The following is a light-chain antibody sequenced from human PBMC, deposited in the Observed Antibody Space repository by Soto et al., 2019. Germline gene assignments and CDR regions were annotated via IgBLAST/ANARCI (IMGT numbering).Light chain of an antibody. CDR3: SSYRRSSTLYV. CDR2: DVS. CDR1: SSDVGGYNY. V-gene: IGLV2-14*03. J-gene: IGLJ1*01. Sequence: QSALTQPASVSGSPGQAITISCTGTSSDVGGYNYVSWYQQLPGKAPKLMIYDVSVRPSGVSNRFSASKSGNTASLTISGIQAEDEADYYCSSYRRSSTLYVFGTGTNVT.